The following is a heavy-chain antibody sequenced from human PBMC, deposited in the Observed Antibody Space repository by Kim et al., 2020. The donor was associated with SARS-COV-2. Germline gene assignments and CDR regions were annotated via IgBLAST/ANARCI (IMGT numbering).Heavy chain of an antibody. CDR3: ARVGDDLVPAAWAQPPKNWYFDL. D-gene: IGHD2-2*01. V-gene: IGHV3-72*01. CDR2: TRNKANSYTT. CDR1: GFTFSDHY. J-gene: IGHJ2*01. Sequence: GGSLRLSCAASGFTFSDHYMDWVRQAPGKGLEWVGRTRNKANSYTTEYAASVKGRFTISRDDSKNSLYLQMNSLKTEDTAVYYCARVGDDLVPAAWAQPPKNWYFDLWGRGTLVTVSS.